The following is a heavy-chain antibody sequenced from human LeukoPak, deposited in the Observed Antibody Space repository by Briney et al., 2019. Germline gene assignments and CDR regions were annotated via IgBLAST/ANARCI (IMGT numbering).Heavy chain of an antibody. V-gene: IGHV3-9*01. D-gene: IGHD6-19*01. CDR2: ISWNSGSI. Sequence: PGGSLRLSCAASGFTFDDYAMHWVRQAPGKGLEWVSGISWNSGSIGYADSVKGRFTISRDNAKNSLYLQMNSLRAEDTALYYCAKDDLAGTFRFDPWGQGTLVTVSS. CDR3: AKDDLAGTFRFDP. CDR1: GFTFDDYA. J-gene: IGHJ5*02.